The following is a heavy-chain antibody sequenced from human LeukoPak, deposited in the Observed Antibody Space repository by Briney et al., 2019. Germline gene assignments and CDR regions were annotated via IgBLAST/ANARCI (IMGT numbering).Heavy chain of an antibody. CDR2: IYYSGGT. CDR3: ATLLGEWFSSGFDYYMDV. Sequence: SETLSLTCTVSGGSISSSSYYWGWIRQPPGKGLEWIGSIYYSGGTYYNPSLKSRVTISVDTSKNQFSLKLSSVTAADTAVYYCATLLGEWFSSGFDYYMDVWGKGSTVTVSS. D-gene: IGHD3-16*01. V-gene: IGHV4-39*07. J-gene: IGHJ6*03. CDR1: GGSISSSSYY.